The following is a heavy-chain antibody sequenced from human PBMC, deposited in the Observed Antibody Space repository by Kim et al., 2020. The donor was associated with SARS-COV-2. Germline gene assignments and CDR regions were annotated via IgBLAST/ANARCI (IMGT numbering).Heavy chain of an antibody. J-gene: IGHJ6*02. CDR2: IWYDGSNK. CDR3: ASDPGQDYDILTGYYPPFYYYGMDV. Sequence: GGSLRLSCAASGFTFSSYAMHWVRQAPGKGLEWVAVIWYDGSNKYYADSVKGRFTISRDNSKNTLYPQMNSLRAEDTAVYYCASDPGQDYDILTGYYPPFYYYGMDVWGQGTTVTVSS. D-gene: IGHD3-9*01. V-gene: IGHV3-33*01. CDR1: GFTFSSYA.